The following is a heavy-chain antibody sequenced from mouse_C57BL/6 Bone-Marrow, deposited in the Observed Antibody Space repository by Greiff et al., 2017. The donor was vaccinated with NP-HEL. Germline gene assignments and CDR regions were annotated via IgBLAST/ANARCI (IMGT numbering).Heavy chain of an antibody. V-gene: IGHV1-18*01. D-gene: IGHD2-2*01. CDR3: ASGIYYGYDWFAY. CDR2: INPNNGGT. Sequence: EVHLVESGPELVKPGASVKIPCKASGYTFTDYNMDWVKQSHGKSLEWIGDINPNNGGTIYNQKFKGKATLTVDKSSSTAYMELRSLTSEETAVYYCASGIYYGYDWFAYWGQGTLVTVSA. CDR1: GYTFTDYN. J-gene: IGHJ3*01.